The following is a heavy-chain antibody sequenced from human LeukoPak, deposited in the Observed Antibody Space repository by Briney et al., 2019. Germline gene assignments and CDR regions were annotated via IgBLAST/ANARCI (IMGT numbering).Heavy chain of an antibody. CDR1: GFTFSSYW. V-gene: IGHV3-7*01. Sequence: GGSLRLSCAASGFTFSSYWMSWVRQPPGKGLEWVANIKQDGSEKYYVDSVKGRFTISRDNAKNSLYLQMNSLRAEDTAVYYCAREIAVSGISAFDYWGQGTLVTVSS. CDR2: IKQDGSEK. D-gene: IGHD6-19*01. J-gene: IGHJ4*02. CDR3: AREIAVSGISAFDY.